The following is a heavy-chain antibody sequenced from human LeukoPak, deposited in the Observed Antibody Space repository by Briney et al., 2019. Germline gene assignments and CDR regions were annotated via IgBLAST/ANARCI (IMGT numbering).Heavy chain of an antibody. D-gene: IGHD3-10*01. CDR2: VNPNNGDT. Sequence: ASVKVSCKASGYTFTDYYMHWVRQAPGQGLEWVGLVNPNNGDTKYAQKFQGRVTMTRDTSVSTAYMELSRLRSDDTAVYYCARDSRVTNGDYWGQGTLVTVSS. V-gene: IGHV1-2*02. J-gene: IGHJ4*02. CDR1: GYTFTDYY. CDR3: ARDSRVTNGDY.